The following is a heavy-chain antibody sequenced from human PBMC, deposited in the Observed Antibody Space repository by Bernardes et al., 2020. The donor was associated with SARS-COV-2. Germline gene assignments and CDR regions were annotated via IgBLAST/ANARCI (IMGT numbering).Heavy chain of an antibody. CDR2: ISGSGGST. CDR3: AKDSITIFGYGMDV. Sequence: GGSLRLSCAASGFTFSNYAMSWVRQAPGKGLEWVSSISGSGGSTYYADSVKGRFTISRDKSKNTLYLQMNSLRAEDTAVYYCAKDSITIFGYGMDVWGQGTTVTVSS. V-gene: IGHV3-23*01. CDR1: GFTFSNYA. D-gene: IGHD3-3*01. J-gene: IGHJ6*02.